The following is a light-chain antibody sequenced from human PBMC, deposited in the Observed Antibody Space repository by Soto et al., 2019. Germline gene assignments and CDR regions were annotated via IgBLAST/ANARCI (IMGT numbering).Light chain of an antibody. J-gene: IGLJ1*01. Sequence: QSVLTQPASVSGSHGKSITISCTGTSSDVGGYNYVSWYQQHPGKAPKLMIYEVSNRPSGVSNRFSGSKSGNTASLTISGLQAEDEADYYCSSYTSSSTPFVFGTGTKLTVL. CDR1: SSDVGGYNY. V-gene: IGLV2-14*01. CDR3: SSYTSSSTPFV. CDR2: EVS.